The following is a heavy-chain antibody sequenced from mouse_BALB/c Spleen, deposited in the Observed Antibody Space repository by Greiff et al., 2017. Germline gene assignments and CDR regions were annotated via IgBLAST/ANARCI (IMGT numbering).Heavy chain of an antibody. CDR2: IWGDGST. CDR1: GFSLTDYG. Sequence: VKLVESGPGLVAPSQSLSITCTVSGFSLTDYGVSWIRQPPGKGLEWLGMIWGDGSTDYNSALKSRLSISKDNSKSQVFLKMNSLQTDDTARYYCARLITTPYWYFDVWGAGTTVTVSS. J-gene: IGHJ1*01. CDR3: ARLITTPYWYFDV. V-gene: IGHV2-6-7*01. D-gene: IGHD2-4*01.